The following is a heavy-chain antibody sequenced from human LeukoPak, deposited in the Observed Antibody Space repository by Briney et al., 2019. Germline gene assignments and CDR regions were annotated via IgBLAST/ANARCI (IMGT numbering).Heavy chain of an antibody. CDR1: GFAVSTNY. CDR2: IYSDGST. CDR3: ARDQRSESYYPWGWFDP. J-gene: IGHJ5*02. Sequence: GGSLRLSCAASGFAVSTNYLSWVRQAPGKGLEWVSVIYSDGSTYYTDSVKGRLTISRDNSKNTLYLQMNSLRPEDTAVYYCARDQRSESYYPWGWFDPWGQGTLVTVSS. D-gene: IGHD1-26*01. V-gene: IGHV3-66*02.